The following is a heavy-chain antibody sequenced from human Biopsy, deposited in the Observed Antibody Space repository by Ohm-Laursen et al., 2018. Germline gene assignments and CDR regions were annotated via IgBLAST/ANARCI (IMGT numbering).Heavy chain of an antibody. CDR3: ARTRLSIVIKPAAVVFDN. D-gene: IGHD2-2*01. V-gene: IGHV3-7*01. CDR1: GFTFSDYW. CDR2: IKQDGNEK. Sequence: SLRLSCAASGFTFSDYWMGWVRQAPGKGLEWVANIKQDGNEKYYVDSVMGRFTISRDNGKNSLYLQMNSLRAEDTAVYYCARTRLSIVIKPAAVVFDNWGQGTLVTVSS. J-gene: IGHJ4*02.